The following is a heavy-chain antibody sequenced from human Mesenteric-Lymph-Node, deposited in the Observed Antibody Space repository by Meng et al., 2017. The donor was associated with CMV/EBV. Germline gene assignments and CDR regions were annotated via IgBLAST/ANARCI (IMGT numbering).Heavy chain of an antibody. J-gene: IGHJ5*02. V-gene: IGHV3-23*03. Sequence: GESLKISCAASGFTFSSYAMSWVRQAPGKGLEWVSVIYSGGSSTYYADSVKGRFTISRDNSKNTLYLQMNSLRAEDTAVYYCAKKGCSSTNCPNWFDPWGQGTLVTVSS. CDR3: AKKGCSSTNCPNWFDP. CDR2: IYSGGSST. D-gene: IGHD2-2*01. CDR1: GFTFSSYA.